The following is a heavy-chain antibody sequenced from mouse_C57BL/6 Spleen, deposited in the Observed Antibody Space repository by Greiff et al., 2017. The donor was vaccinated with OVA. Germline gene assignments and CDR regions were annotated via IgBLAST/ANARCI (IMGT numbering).Heavy chain of an antibody. CDR2: IYPRSGNT. CDR3: ARGNTGTSDY. CDR1: GYTFTSYG. J-gene: IGHJ2*01. D-gene: IGHD4-1*01. V-gene: IGHV1-81*01. Sequence: VQLQQSGAELARPGASVKLSCKASGYTFTSYGISWVKQRTGQGLEWIGEIYPRSGNTYYNEKFKGKATLTADKSSSTAYMELRSLTSEDSAVYFCARGNTGTSDYWGQGTTLTVSS.